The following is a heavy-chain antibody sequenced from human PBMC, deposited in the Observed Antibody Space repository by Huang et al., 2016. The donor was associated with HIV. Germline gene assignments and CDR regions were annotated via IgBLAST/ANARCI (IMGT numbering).Heavy chain of an antibody. D-gene: IGHD3-3*01. J-gene: IGHJ4*02. CDR1: GGSISSSFYY. V-gene: IGHV4-39*01. CDR3: VRHRPNYDFWSGYYPYFDD. CDR2: MDDSGST. Sequence: QVQLQESGRGLVKPSETLSLTCTVSGGSISSSFYYWGWIRQSPGKGLEWIGSMDDSGSTYYNPSLKSRVTISADTSNSQFSLKLTAVTAADSAVYYCVRHRPNYDFWSGYYPYFDDWGQGTLVTVSS.